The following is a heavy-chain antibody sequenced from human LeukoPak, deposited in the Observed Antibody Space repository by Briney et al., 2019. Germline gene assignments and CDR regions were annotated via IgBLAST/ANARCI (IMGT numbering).Heavy chain of an antibody. Sequence: GGSLRLSCAASGFTFSSYSMNWVRQAPGKGLEWVSYISSSSSTIYYADSVKGRFTISRDNAKNSLYLQMNSLRAEDTAVYYCARDPYYDFWSGYYLGWFDPWGQGPLVTVSS. CDR3: ARDPYYDFWSGYYLGWFDP. J-gene: IGHJ5*02. CDR2: ISSSSSTI. D-gene: IGHD3-3*01. V-gene: IGHV3-48*01. CDR1: GFTFSSYS.